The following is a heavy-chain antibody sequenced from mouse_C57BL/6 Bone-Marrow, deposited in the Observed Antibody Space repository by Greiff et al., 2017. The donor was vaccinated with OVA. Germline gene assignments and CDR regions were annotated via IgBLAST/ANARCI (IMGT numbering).Heavy chain of an antibody. Sequence: EVQLQASGAELVRPGASVKLSCTASGFNIKDDYMHWVKQRPEQGLEWIGWIDPENGDTEYASKFQGKATITADTSSNTAYLQLSSLTSEDTAVYYCTTAAVGGFAYWGQGTLVTVSA. D-gene: IGHD1-1*01. CDR2: IDPENGDT. CDR1: GFNIKDDY. J-gene: IGHJ3*01. CDR3: TTAAVGGFAY. V-gene: IGHV14-4*01.